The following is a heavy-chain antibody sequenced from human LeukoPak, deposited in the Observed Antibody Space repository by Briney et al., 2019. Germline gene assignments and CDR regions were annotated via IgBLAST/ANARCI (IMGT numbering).Heavy chain of an antibody. CDR1: GYTFTGYY. CDR3: SRDLGDGGSPLGDY. Sequence: ASVKVSCKASGYTFTGYYIHWVRQAPGQGLEWMGWISPNSGGTNYAQKFQGRVTMTRDTSNSTAYMDLSRLTSDDTPVYYCSRDLGDGGSPLGDYWGQGTLVTVSS. CDR2: ISPNSGGT. V-gene: IGHV1-2*02. D-gene: IGHD1-26*01. J-gene: IGHJ4*02.